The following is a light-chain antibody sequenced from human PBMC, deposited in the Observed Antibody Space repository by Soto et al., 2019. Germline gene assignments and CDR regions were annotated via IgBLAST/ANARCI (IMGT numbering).Light chain of an antibody. CDR2: EVN. Sequence: QSALTQPASVSGSPGQSITISCTGTSRDVAFYNHVSWYQQHPGKAPKLLIYEVNNRPPGVSHRFSGSKSGNTASLTLSGLQAEDEADYYCSSFARTDNYVFANGTKVTV. CDR1: SRDVAFYNH. CDR3: SSFARTDNYV. V-gene: IGLV2-14*01. J-gene: IGLJ1*01.